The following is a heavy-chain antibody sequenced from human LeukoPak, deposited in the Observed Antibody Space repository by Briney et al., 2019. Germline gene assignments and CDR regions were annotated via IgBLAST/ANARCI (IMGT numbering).Heavy chain of an antibody. CDR2: IYPRDGST. V-gene: IGHV1-46*01. Sequence: ASVKVSCKASGYTFTSNYIHWVRQAPGQGLEWMGMIYPRDGSTSYAQKFQGRVTVTRDTSTSTVHMELSGLRSEDTAVYYCARDQEGFDYWGQGTLVTVST. CDR1: GYTFTSNY. CDR3: ARDQEGFDY. J-gene: IGHJ4*02.